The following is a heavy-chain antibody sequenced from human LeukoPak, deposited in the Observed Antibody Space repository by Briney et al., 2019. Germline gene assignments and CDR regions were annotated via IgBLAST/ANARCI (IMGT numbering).Heavy chain of an antibody. CDR1: GGAFINYA. D-gene: IGHD2-2*01. Sequence: SVTVSFMGSGGAFINYAIGWVRQAPGKGREWMGRIIPKLDIPNYAQKFQGTVTITADISTSTSYIEMSILRSEDTAVYYCVRDRGYCESTTCYESLDVWGQGTTVTVSS. CDR2: IIPKLDIP. CDR3: VRDRGYCESTTCYESLDV. V-gene: IGHV1-69*04. J-gene: IGHJ6*02.